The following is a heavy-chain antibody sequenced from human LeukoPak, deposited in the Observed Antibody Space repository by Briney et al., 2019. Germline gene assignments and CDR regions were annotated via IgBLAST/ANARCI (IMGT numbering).Heavy chain of an antibody. CDR2: ISYVGRNI. D-gene: IGHD2-2*01. CDR1: GFTFNNYG. CDR3: AKGPLRGTAAAIDY. J-gene: IGHJ4*02. V-gene: IGHV3-30*18. Sequence: PGGSLRLSCAASGFTFNNYGMHWVRQAPGKGLEWVAVISYVGRNIHYPDSVKGRFTISRDISTDTLWLQMDSLRTEDTAVYYCAKGPLRGTAAAIDYWGQGTLVTVSS.